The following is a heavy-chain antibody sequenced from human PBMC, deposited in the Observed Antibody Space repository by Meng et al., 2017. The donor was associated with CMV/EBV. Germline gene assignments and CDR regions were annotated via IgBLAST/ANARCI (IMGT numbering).Heavy chain of an antibody. CDR2: ISGSGDST. V-gene: IGHV3-23*01. D-gene: IGHD3/OR15-3a*01. J-gene: IGHJ4*02. CDR3: AKVRKPFTDWTPPTAY. Sequence: FTFASYAMSWGRQAAGKGLGWVSAISGSGDSTDYADSVKGRFTISRDNSKNTLYLQMNSLRAEDTAVYYCAKVRKPFTDWTPPTAYWGQGTLVTVSS. CDR1: FTFASYA.